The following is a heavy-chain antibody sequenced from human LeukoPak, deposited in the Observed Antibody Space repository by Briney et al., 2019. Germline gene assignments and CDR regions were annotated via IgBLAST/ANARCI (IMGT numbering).Heavy chain of an antibody. J-gene: IGHJ4*02. Sequence: KPSETLSLTWAVAGGSTSCYYWSWLRKPARKRQGWRGIFYYSGSTSYNPSLQSRVTISVDKSKNQVSLKLSSVNAADTAVYYCARWRLVQLLLDYWGQETLVTVSS. D-gene: IGHD2-2*01. V-gene: IGHV4-59*01. CDR1: GGSTSCYY. CDR2: FYYSGST. CDR3: ARWRLVQLLLDY.